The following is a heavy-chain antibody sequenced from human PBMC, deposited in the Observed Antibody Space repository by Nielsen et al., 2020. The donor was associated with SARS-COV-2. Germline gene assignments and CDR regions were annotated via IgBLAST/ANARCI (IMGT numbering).Heavy chain of an antibody. CDR2: INPSGGTT. V-gene: IGHV1-46*01. J-gene: IGHJ4*02. CDR1: GYTFTNYY. Sequence: ASVKVSCKASGYTFTNYYIHWVRQAPGQGLEWMGIINPSGGTTSYAQKFQGRVTLTRDTSTSTVYLELSSLRSEDTAVYYCARDSSPDETRWLQFFAGYFDCWGQGTLVTVSS. CDR3: ARDSSPDETRWLQFFAGYFDC. D-gene: IGHD5-24*01.